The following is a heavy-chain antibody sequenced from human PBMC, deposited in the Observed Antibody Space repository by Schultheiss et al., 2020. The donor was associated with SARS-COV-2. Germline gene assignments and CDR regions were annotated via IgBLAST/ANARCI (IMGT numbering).Heavy chain of an antibody. CDR2: ISGSGGST. Sequence: GGSLRLSCAASGFTFSSYAMSWVRQAPGKGLEWVSGISGSGGSTYYADSVKGRFTISRDNAKNSLYLQMNSLRAEDTAVYYCVSGPHDYWGQGTLVTVSS. CDR3: VSGPHDY. J-gene: IGHJ4*02. CDR1: GFTFSSYA. D-gene: IGHD3-10*01. V-gene: IGHV3-23*01.